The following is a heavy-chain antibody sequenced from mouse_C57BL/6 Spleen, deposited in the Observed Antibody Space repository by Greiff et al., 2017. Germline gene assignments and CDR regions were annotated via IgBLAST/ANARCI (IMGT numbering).Heavy chain of an antibody. V-gene: IGHV1-59*01. J-gene: IGHJ4*01. CDR1: GYTFTSYW. CDR2: IDPSDSYT. D-gene: IGHD2-9*01. Sequence: QVQLQQPGAELVRPGTSVKLSCKASGYTFTSYWMHWVKQRPGQGLEWIGVIDPSDSYTNYNQKFKGKATLTVDTSSSTAYMQLSSLTSEDSAVYYCARSSYGYDYAMDYWGQGTSVTVSS. CDR3: ARSSYGYDYAMDY.